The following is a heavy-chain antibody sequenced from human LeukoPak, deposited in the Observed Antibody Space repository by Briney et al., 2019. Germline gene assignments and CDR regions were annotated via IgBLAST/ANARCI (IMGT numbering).Heavy chain of an antibody. CDR3: TREGDGNRVD. CDR1: GFTFGDYA. J-gene: IGHJ4*02. D-gene: IGHD1-14*01. CDR2: IRSKAYGGTT. V-gene: IGHV3-49*04. Sequence: GRSLRLSCTASGFTFGDYAMSWVRQAPGKGLEWVGFIRSKAYGGTTEYTASVKGRFTISRDDSKSIAYLQMNSLKTEDTAVYYCTREGDGNRVDWGQGTLVTVPS.